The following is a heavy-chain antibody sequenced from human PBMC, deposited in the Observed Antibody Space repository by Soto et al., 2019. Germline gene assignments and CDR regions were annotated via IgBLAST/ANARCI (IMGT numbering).Heavy chain of an antibody. Sequence: EVQLVESGGGLVQPGRSLRLSCAASGFTFDDYAMHWVRQAPGKGLEWVSGISGNRGSIGYADSVKGRFTISRDTAKNSLYLQMNSLRAEDTALYYCAKDTYSSGWPSVSYFDYWGQGTLVTVSS. CDR2: ISGNRGSI. D-gene: IGHD6-19*01. CDR1: GFTFDDYA. CDR3: AKDTYSSGWPSVSYFDY. J-gene: IGHJ4*02. V-gene: IGHV3-9*01.